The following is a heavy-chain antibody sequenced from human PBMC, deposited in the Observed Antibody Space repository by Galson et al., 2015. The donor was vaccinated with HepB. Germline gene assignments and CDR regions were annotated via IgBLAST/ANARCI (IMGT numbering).Heavy chain of an antibody. D-gene: IGHD1-26*01. CDR2: INDDGRNT. J-gene: IGHJ4*02. V-gene: IGHV3-23*01. CDR1: GFIIRNYG. CDR3: TKGDGGYYEIDY. Sequence: SLRLSCAASGFIIRNYGMSWVRQAPGKGLEWVSTINDDGRNTHYADNVRGRFTISKDTSENTLYLHMNSLRADDTAVYYCTKGDGGYYEIDYWGRGALVSVSS.